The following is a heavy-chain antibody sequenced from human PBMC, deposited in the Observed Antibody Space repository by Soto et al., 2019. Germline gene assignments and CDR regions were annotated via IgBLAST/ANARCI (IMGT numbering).Heavy chain of an antibody. J-gene: IGHJ6*02. Sequence: QVQLVQSGAEVKKPGASVKVSCKASGYTFTGYYMHWVRQAPGQGLEWMGWINPNSGGTNYAQKFQGRVTMTRDTSISTAYMELSRLRSDVTAVYYCASQYDFWSGYPTTVDVWGQGTTVTVSS. V-gene: IGHV1-2*02. CDR1: GYTFTGYY. D-gene: IGHD3-3*01. CDR2: INPNSGGT. CDR3: ASQYDFWSGYPTTVDV.